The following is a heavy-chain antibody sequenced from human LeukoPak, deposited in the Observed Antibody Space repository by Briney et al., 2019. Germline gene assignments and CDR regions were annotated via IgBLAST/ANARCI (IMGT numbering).Heavy chain of an antibody. V-gene: IGHV4-59*01. J-gene: IGHJ4*02. CDR2: IYYSGST. CDR3: ARRRGVTVDY. D-gene: IGHD2-21*02. Sequence: SETLSLTCTVSGGSISSYNWSWIRQPPGKGLEWIGYIYYSGSTNYNPSLKSRVTISVDTSKNQFSLKLSSVTAADTAVYYCARRRGVTVDYWGQGTLVTVSS. CDR1: GGSISSYN.